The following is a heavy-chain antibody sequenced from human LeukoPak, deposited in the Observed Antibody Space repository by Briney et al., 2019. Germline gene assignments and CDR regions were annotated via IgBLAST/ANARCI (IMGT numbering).Heavy chain of an antibody. CDR1: GGSISSYY. CDR3: ARDRDL. J-gene: IGHJ2*01. V-gene: IGHV4-59*01. CDR2: IYYSGST. Sequence: SETLSPTCTVSGGSISSYYWSWIRQPPGKGLEWIGYIYYSGSTNYNPSLKSRVTISVDTSKNQFSLKLSSVTAADTAVYYCARDRDLWGRGTLVTVSS.